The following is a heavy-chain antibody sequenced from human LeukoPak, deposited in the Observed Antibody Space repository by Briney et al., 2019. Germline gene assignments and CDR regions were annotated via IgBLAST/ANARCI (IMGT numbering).Heavy chain of an antibody. V-gene: IGHV4-4*02. D-gene: IGHD2-15*01. CDR1: GGSISSSNW. Sequence: SETLSLTCAVSGGSISSSNWWSWVRQPPGKGLEWIGEIYHSGSTNYNPSLKSRVTISVDKSKNQFSLKLSSVTAADTAVYYCAREHPYCSGGSCYSEGFDYWGQGTLVTVSS. CDR2: IYHSGST. J-gene: IGHJ4*02. CDR3: AREHPYCSGGSCYSEGFDY.